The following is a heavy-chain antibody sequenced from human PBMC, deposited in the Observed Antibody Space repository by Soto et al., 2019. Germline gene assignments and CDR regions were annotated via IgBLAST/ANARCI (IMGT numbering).Heavy chain of an antibody. Sequence: SETLSLTCTVSGGSVSSGSYYWSWIRQPPGKGLEWIGYIYYSGSTNYNPSLKSRVTISVDTSKNQFSLKLSSVTAAGTAVYYCARCVYDSSGYYHDYWGQGTLVTVSA. J-gene: IGHJ4*02. CDR1: GGSVSSGSYY. V-gene: IGHV4-61*01. D-gene: IGHD3-22*01. CDR2: IYYSGST. CDR3: ARCVYDSSGYYHDY.